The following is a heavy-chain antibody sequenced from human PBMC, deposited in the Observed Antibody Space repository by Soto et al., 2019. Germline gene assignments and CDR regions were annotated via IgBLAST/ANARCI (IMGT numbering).Heavy chain of an antibody. J-gene: IGHJ5*02. CDR1: GGSIGTSAYY. V-gene: IGHV4-39*01. CDR2: INHSGNT. D-gene: IGHD3-16*01. Sequence: ASETLSLTCAVSGGSIGTSAYYWGWIRQAPGKGLEWIGSINHSGNTYLSPSLKDRVAMSVDTSKNSFSLKLRSATAADTGLYYCSRRAPEGVDPWGQGTLVTVS. CDR3: SRRAPEGVDP.